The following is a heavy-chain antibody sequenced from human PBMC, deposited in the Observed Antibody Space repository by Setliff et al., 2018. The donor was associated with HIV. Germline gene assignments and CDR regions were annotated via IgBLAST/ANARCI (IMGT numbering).Heavy chain of an antibody. CDR3: ARDDHGFWSGYPQSFNY. D-gene: IGHD3-3*01. V-gene: IGHV1-24*01. CDR2: FDREEGKR. CDR1: GYSLNGLS. Sequence: ASVKVSCKVSGYSLNGLSIHWVRQAPGKGLEWMGGFDREEGKRLYSQKFQGRVTLTRDTSTSTAYMELSSLTSDDTAVYFCARDDHGFWSGYPQSFNYWGQGTLVTVSS. J-gene: IGHJ4*02.